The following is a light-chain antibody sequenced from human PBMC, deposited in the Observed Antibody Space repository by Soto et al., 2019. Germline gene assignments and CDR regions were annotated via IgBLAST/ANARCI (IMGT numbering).Light chain of an antibody. CDR2: EVN. CDR1: RSDVGSYNF. CDR3: CSYATTYTYV. Sequence: QSALTQPASVSGSPGQSITISCAGTRSDVGSYNFVSWYQQDPGKAPKLMIYEVNKRPSGVSNRFSGSKSGNTASLTISGLQAEDEADYYCCSYATTYTYVFGSGTKLTVL. V-gene: IGLV2-23*02. J-gene: IGLJ1*01.